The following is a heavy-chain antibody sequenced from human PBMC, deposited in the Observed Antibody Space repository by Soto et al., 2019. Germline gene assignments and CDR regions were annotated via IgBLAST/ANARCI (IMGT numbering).Heavy chain of an antibody. CDR2: IYPGDSDT. V-gene: IGHV5-51*01. Sequence: PGESLKISYKGSGYSFTSYWIGWVRQMPGKGLEWMGIIYPGDSDTRYSPSLQGQVTISADKSISTAYLQWSSLKASDTAMYYCTRVTGYDDQGNYYYYGMDVWGQGTTVTVSS. J-gene: IGHJ6*02. D-gene: IGHD3-22*01. CDR1: GYSFTSYW. CDR3: TRVTGYDDQGNYYYYGMDV.